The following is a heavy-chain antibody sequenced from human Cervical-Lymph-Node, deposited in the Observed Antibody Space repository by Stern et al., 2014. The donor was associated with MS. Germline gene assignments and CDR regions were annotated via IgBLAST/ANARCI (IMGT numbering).Heavy chain of an antibody. CDR1: GFPLELYS. CDR3: SRGFLENSFDV. Sequence: EDQLVESGGTLVQPGGSLRLSCAAYGFPLELYSMDWIRQAPGKGPEWLSFISSDSEIIYYAASVRGRFTISRDNAKNSLSLYMNRLRAEDTAVYYCSRGFLENSFDVWGQGTMVTVSS. CDR2: ISSDSEII. D-gene: IGHD2/OR15-2a*01. J-gene: IGHJ3*01. V-gene: IGHV3-48*01.